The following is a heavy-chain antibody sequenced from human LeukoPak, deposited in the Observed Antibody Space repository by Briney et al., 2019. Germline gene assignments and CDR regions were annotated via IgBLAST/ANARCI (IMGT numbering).Heavy chain of an antibody. CDR1: GFTFGDYA. V-gene: IGHV3-49*03. D-gene: IGHD4-17*01. Sequence: GGSLGLSCTASGFTFGDYAMSWIRQAPEKGLEWVGFIRSKAYGGTTEYAASVKGRFTISRDDSKSIAYLQMNSLKTEDTAVYYCTRDTALLDVWGQGTTVTVSS. CDR3: TRDTALLDV. CDR2: IRSKAYGGTT. J-gene: IGHJ6*02.